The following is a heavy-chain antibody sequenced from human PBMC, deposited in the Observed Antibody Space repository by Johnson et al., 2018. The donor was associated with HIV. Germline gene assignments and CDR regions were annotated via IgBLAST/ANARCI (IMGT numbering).Heavy chain of an antibody. CDR1: GFTFSSYA. CDR3: ARGPHEVVVVAATSAFDI. V-gene: IGHV3-30-3*01. J-gene: IGHJ3*02. D-gene: IGHD2-15*01. CDR2: ISYDGSNK. Sequence: MQLVESGGGVVQPGRSLRLSCAASGFTFSSYAMHWVRQAPGKGLEWVAVISYDGSNKYYADSVKGRFTISRDNSKNTLYLQMNSLRVEDTAVYYCARGPHEVVVVAATSAFDIWGQGTMVTVSS.